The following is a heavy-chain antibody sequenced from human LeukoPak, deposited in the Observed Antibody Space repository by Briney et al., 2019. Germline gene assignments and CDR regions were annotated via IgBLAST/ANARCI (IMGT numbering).Heavy chain of an antibody. CDR3: AGRGSGSYFDY. CDR2: ISGSGGST. V-gene: IGHV3-23*01. J-gene: IGHJ4*02. D-gene: IGHD3-10*01. CDR1: GFTFSTYG. Sequence: GVLRLSCAASGFTFSTYGMSWVRQAPGKGLEWVSGISGSGGSTYYADSVKGRFTISRDNSKNTLYLQMNSLRAEDTAVYYCAGRGSGSYFDYWGQGTLVTVS.